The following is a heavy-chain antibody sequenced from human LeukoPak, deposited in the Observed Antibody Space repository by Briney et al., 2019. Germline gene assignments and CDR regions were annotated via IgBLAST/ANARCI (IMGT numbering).Heavy chain of an antibody. CDR3: ARPLSASRYCSGGSCYHFAY. CDR2: INPSGSTI. J-gene: IGHJ4*02. D-gene: IGHD2-15*01. V-gene: IGHV3-48*03. CDR1: EFPFSSYE. Sequence: PGGSLRLSCAASEFPFSSYEMNWVRQAPGKGLEWLSYINPSGSTILYADSVKGRFTISGDNAKNSLYLQMNSLRAEDTAVYYCARPLSASRYCSGGSCYHFAYWGQGTLVTVSS.